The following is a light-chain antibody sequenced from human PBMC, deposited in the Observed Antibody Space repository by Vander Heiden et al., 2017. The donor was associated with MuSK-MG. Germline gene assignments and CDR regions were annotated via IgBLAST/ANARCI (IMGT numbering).Light chain of an antibody. CDR2: GAS. J-gene: IGKJ1*01. V-gene: IGKV3-20*01. CDR1: QSVSSSY. Sequence: EIVLTQSPGTLSLSPGERATLCCRASQSVSSSYLAWYQQKPGQAPRLLIYGASSRATGIPDRFSGSGSGTDFTLTISRLEPEDLAVYYCQQYGSSPLTFGQGTKVEIK. CDR3: QQYGSSPLT.